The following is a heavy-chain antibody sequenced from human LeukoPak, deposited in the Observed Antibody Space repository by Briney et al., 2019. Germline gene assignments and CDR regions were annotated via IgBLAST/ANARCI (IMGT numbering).Heavy chain of an antibody. D-gene: IGHD3-10*01. Sequence: VGSLRLSCSASGFTFSSYAMHWVRQAPGRGLEYLSVISRNAGGTSYADSVKGRFTISRDNSKNTLYLQMNSLRAEDTAVYYCVTGVWFGELLQKIGDAYWGQGTLVTVSS. CDR1: GFTFSSYA. V-gene: IGHV3-64D*09. CDR2: ISRNAGGT. J-gene: IGHJ4*02. CDR3: VTGVWFGELLQKIGDAY.